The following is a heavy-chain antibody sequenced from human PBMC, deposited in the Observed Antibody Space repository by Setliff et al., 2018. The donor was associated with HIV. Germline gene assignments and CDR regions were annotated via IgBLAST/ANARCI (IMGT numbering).Heavy chain of an antibody. J-gene: IGHJ6*02. V-gene: IGHV4-38-2*02. CDR1: NYSISSAYY. D-gene: IGHD2-15*01. Sequence: SETLSLTCAVSNYSISSAYYWGWIRHPPGKGLEWIGSIYHSGSTYYNPSLKSRVTISVDTSKNQFSLKLSSVTAADTAVYYCARDSVVKPGGMDVWGQGTTVTVSS. CDR2: IYHSGST. CDR3: ARDSVVKPGGMDV.